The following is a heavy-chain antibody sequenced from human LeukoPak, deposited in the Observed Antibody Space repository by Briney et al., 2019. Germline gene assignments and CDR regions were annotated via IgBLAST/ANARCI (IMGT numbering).Heavy chain of an antibody. CDR2: ISTTSAYI. Sequence: GGSLRLSCAASGFTFSDHYMNWVRQAPGKGLEWVSSISTTSAYIYYADSVKGRLTTSRDNAKSSLYLGMNSLRAEDTAVYYCARDGAAAAGRYFDYWGQGSLVTVSS. CDR3: ARDGAAAAGRYFDY. CDR1: GFTFSDHY. D-gene: IGHD6-13*01. J-gene: IGHJ4*02. V-gene: IGHV3-21*01.